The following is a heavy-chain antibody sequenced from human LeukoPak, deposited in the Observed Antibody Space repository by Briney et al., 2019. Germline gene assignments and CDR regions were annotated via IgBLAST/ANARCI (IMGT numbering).Heavy chain of an antibody. CDR1: GDSISSNEW. CDR3: ARDLAVAGTNYFDF. J-gene: IGHJ4*02. Sequence: SETLSLTCSVSGDSISSNEWWSWVRQPPGKGLKWIGEVFHSGSTNYNPSLKSRVTISIDKSKNQFSLEVTSVTAADTAIYYCARDLAVAGTNYFDFWGQGVLVTVSS. V-gene: IGHV4-4*02. D-gene: IGHD6-19*01. CDR2: VFHSGST.